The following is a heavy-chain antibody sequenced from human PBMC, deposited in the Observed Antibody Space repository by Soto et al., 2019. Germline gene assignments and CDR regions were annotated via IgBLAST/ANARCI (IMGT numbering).Heavy chain of an antibody. CDR2: ISWNSGSV. CDR3: AKDALVVGAANTRFDY. CDR1: GFTFDDYA. Sequence: GGSLRLSCAASGFTFDDYAMHWVRQGPGKGLEWVSGISWNSGSVGYADSVKGRFTISRDNAKNSLYLQMNSLSTEDTAFYYCAKDALVVGAANTRFDYWGQGTLVTVSS. J-gene: IGHJ4*02. V-gene: IGHV3-9*01. D-gene: IGHD2-2*01.